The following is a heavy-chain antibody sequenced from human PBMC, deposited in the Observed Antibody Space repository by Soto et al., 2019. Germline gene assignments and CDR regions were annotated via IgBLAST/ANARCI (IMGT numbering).Heavy chain of an antibody. J-gene: IGHJ4*02. V-gene: IGHV4-59*12. CDR2: IYYSGST. Sequence: QVQLQESGPGLVKPSETLSLTCTVSGGSISSYYWSWIRQPPGKGLEWIGYIYYSGSTNYNPSLKSRVTISVATSKNQFSLKLRSVTAAHTAVYYCARAWGYYFDYWGQGTLVTVSS. CDR1: GGSISSYY. D-gene: IGHD3-16*01. CDR3: ARAWGYYFDY.